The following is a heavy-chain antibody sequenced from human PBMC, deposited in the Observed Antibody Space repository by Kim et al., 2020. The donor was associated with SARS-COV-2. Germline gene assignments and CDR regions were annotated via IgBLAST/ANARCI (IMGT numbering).Heavy chain of an antibody. Sequence: GGSLRLSCAASGFTFSSYAMHWVRQAPGKGLEWVAVISYDGSNKYYADSVKGRFTISRDNSKNTLYLQMNSLRAEDTAVYYCASELSYGDYYYYGMDVWGQGTTVTVSS. CDR3: ASELSYGDYYYYGMDV. D-gene: IGHD4-17*01. J-gene: IGHJ6*02. V-gene: IGHV3-30*04. CDR1: GFTFSSYA. CDR2: ISYDGSNK.